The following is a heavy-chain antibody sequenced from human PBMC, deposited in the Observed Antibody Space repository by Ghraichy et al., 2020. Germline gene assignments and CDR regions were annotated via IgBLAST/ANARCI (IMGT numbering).Heavy chain of an antibody. J-gene: IGHJ4*02. CDR1: GGSFSGYY. V-gene: IGHV4-34*01. D-gene: IGHD2-15*01. CDR2: INHSGST. Sequence: ESLNISCAVYGGSFSGYYWSWIRQPPGKGLEWIGEINHSGSTNYNPSLKSRVTISVDTSKNQFSLKLSSVTAADTAVYYCARGYCSGGSCIGYFDYWGQGTLVTVSS. CDR3: ARGYCSGGSCIGYFDY.